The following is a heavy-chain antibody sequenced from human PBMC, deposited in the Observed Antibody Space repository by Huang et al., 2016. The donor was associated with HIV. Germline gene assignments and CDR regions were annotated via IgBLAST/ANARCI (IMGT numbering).Heavy chain of an antibody. D-gene: IGHD1-26*01. J-gene: IGHJ5*02. CDR1: GFSLNTGAMG. V-gene: IGHV2-5*01. Sequence: QITLKESGPTVVKPTQTLTLTCTFSGFSLNTGAMGVGWIRQPPGKALEWLALIYWNDDKRYTPSLKTRITITKDTTKNQVVLKITNVTPADTATYYCAHTFAAELLTNYFHPWGQGAPVTVSS. CDR3: AHTFAAELLTNYFHP. CDR2: IYWNDDK.